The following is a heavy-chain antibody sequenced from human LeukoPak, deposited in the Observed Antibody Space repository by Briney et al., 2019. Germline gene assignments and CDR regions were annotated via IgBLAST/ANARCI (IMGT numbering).Heavy chain of an antibody. CDR3: ARGGYSYGIWFDP. D-gene: IGHD5-18*01. J-gene: IGHJ5*02. Sequence: SETLSLTCTVSGGSISSYYWSWIRQPPGKGLEWIGYIYYSGSTNYNPSLKSRVTISVDTSKNQFSLKLSSVTAADTAVYSCARGGYSYGIWFDPWGQGTLVTVSS. CDR1: GGSISSYY. V-gene: IGHV4-59*01. CDR2: IYYSGST.